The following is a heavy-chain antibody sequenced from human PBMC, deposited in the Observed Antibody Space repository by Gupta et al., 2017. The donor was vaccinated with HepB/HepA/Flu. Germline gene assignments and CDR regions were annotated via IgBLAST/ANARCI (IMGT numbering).Heavy chain of an antibody. CDR2: IIPIFGTA. CDR3: ASLYYGSGSYTPSFYYYYYYMDV. V-gene: IGHV1-69*01. CDR1: GGTFISYA. D-gene: IGHD3-10*01. J-gene: IGHJ6*03. Sequence: QVQLVQSGAEVKKPGSSVKVSCKASGGTFISYAISWVRQAPGQGLEWMGGIIPIFGTANYAQKFQGRVTMTADESTSTAYMELSSLRSEDTAVYYCASLYYGSGSYTPSFYYYYYYMDVWGKGTTVTVSS.